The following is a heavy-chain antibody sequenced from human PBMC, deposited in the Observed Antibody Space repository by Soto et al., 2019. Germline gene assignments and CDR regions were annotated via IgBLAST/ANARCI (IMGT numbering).Heavy chain of an antibody. CDR3: VSFQTSGYYYYYYGMDV. Sequence: GGSLRLSCAASGFTVSSNYMSWVRQAPGKGLEWVSVIYSGGSTYYADSVKGRFTISRDNSKNTLYLQMNSLRAEDTAVYYCVSFQTSGYYYYYYGMDVWGQGTTVTVSS. J-gene: IGHJ6*02. CDR2: IYSGGST. CDR1: GFTVSSNY. V-gene: IGHV3-53*01. D-gene: IGHD3-10*01.